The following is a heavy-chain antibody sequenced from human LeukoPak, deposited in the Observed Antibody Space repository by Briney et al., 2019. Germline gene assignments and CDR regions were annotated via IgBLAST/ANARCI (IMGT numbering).Heavy chain of an antibody. J-gene: IGHJ6*03. CDR3: AKASDIVVVLSFMDV. CDR2: ISGSGGST. D-gene: IGHD2-2*01. V-gene: IGHV3-23*01. CDR1: GFTFSSYA. Sequence: PRGSLRLSCAASGFTFSSYAMSWVRQAPGKGLEWVSAISGSGGSTYYADSVKGRFTISRDNSKNTLYLQMNSLRAEDTAVYYCAKASDIVVVLSFMDVWGKGTTVTVSS.